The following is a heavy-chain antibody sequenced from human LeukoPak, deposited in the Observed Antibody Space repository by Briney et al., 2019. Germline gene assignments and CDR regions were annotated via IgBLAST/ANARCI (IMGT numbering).Heavy chain of an antibody. Sequence: PSETLSLTCAVYGGSFSGYYWSWIRKPPGKRLEWIGEINHSGSTNYNPSLKSRVTISVDTSKNQFSLKLSSVTAADTAVYYCARDVSGQPLDYWGQGILVTVSS. D-gene: IGHD3-10*02. CDR1: GGSFSGYY. J-gene: IGHJ4*02. V-gene: IGHV4-34*01. CDR2: INHSGST. CDR3: ARDVSGQPLDY.